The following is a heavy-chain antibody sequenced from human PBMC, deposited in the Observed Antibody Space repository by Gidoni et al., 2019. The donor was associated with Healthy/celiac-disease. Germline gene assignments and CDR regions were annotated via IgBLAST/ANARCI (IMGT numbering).Heavy chain of an antibody. D-gene: IGHD4-17*01. CDR1: GGSVSSGSYY. Sequence: QVQLQESGPGLVKPSETLSLTCTVSGGSVSSGSYYWSWIRQPPGKGLEWIGYIYYSGSTNYNPSLKSRVTISVDTSKNQFSLKLSSVTAADTAVYYCALSYGDTEYYFDYWGQGTLVTVSS. J-gene: IGHJ4*02. CDR3: ALSYGDTEYYFDY. V-gene: IGHV4-61*01. CDR2: IYYSGST.